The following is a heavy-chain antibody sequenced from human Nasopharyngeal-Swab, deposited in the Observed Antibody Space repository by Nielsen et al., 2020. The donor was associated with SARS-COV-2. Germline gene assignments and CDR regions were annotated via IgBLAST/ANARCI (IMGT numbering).Heavy chain of an antibody. Sequence: GESLKISCAASGFTFSNAWMSWVRQAPGKGLEWVGRIKSKTDGGTTDYAAPVKGRFTISRDDSKNTLYLQMNSLKTEDTAVYYCTTDPGITIFGVAQYYFDYWGQGTLVTVSS. J-gene: IGHJ4*02. D-gene: IGHD3-3*01. CDR1: GFTFSNAW. CDR3: TTDPGITIFGVAQYYFDY. V-gene: IGHV3-15*01. CDR2: IKSKTDGGTT.